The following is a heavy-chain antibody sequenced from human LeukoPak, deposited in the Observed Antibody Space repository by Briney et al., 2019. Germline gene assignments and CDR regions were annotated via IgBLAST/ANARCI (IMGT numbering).Heavy chain of an antibody. Sequence: SETLSLTCTVSGGSISSYYWSWIRQPPGKGLEWIGYIYYSGSTNYNPSLKSRVTISVDTSKNQFSLKLSSVTAADTAVYYCARGGYSSGWYVRNHPRYYFDYWGQGTLVTVSS. D-gene: IGHD6-19*01. CDR3: ARGGYSSGWYVRNHPRYYFDY. CDR1: GGSISSYY. J-gene: IGHJ4*02. CDR2: IYYSGST. V-gene: IGHV4-59*01.